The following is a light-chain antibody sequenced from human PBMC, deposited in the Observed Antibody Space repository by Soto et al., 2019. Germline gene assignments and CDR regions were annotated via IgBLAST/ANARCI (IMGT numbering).Light chain of an antibody. J-gene: IGLJ2*01. CDR2: EVS. V-gene: IGLV2-8*01. Sequence: QSALTQPPSASGSPGQSVTISCTGTSSDVGGYNYVSWYQQHPGKAPKLMIYEVSKRPSGVPDRFSGSKSGNTASLTVSGLQEEDEADYYCSSDAGRNNVVFGGGTKLTVL. CDR1: SSDVGGYNY. CDR3: SSDAGRNNVV.